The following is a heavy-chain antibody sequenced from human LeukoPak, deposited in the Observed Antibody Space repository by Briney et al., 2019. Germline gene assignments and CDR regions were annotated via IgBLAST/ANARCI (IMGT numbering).Heavy chain of an antibody. D-gene: IGHD3-3*01. CDR1: GYTFTSYG. CDR2: IRAYNGNT. J-gene: IGHJ6*03. Sequence: ASVKVSCKASGYTFTSYGISWVRQAPGQGLEWMGWIRAYNGNTNYAQKLQGRVTMTTDTSTSTAYMELRSLRSDDTAVYYCARATYDFWSGFYYYYYMDVWGKGTTVTVSS. V-gene: IGHV1-18*01. CDR3: ARATYDFWSGFYYYYYMDV.